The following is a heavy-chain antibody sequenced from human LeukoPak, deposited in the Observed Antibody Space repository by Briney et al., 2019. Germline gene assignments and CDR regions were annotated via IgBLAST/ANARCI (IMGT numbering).Heavy chain of an antibody. J-gene: IGHJ5*02. V-gene: IGHV1-8*01. Sequence: ASVKVSCKASGYTFTRSDINWVRQATGQGLEWMGWMNPNSGNTGYSRKFQGRVTMTRNTSISTAYMELSSLRSEDTAVYYCARGYCSSTSCYIWSLSWFDPWGQGTLVTVSS. CDR2: MNPNSGNT. CDR3: ARGYCSSTSCYIWSLSWFDP. D-gene: IGHD2-2*02. CDR1: GYTFTRSD.